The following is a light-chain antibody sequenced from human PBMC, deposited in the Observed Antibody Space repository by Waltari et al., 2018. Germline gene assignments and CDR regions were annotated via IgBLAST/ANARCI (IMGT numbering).Light chain of an antibody. CDR3: QHWNT. CDR1: QSIDDW. CDR2: KAS. Sequence: IHMTQSPSTLSASVGDRVTITCRASQSIDDWLAWYKKKPGKAPKLLSYKASSLESAVPSRFSGSGSGTEFTLTISSLQPDDFATYYCQHWNTFGQGTKLEIK. V-gene: IGKV1-5*03. J-gene: IGKJ2*01.